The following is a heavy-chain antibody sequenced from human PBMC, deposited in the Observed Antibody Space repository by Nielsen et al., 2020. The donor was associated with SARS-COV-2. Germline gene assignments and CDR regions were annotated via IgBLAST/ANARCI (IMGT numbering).Heavy chain of an antibody. Sequence: GGSLRLSCAASGFTFRNFPMHWVRQAPGRGLEWMAIISYDGSNEHYADSVKGRFTISRDNSKNTVYLQMNSLKVEDTAVYFCARETIDHTSSFVDYWGQGTLVTVSS. V-gene: IGHV3-30*04. J-gene: IGHJ4*02. CDR1: GFTFRNFP. D-gene: IGHD2-2*01. CDR2: ISYDGSNE. CDR3: ARETIDHTSSFVDY.